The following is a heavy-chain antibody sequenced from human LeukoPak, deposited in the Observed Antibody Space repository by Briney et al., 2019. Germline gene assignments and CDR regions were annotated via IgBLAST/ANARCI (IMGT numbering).Heavy chain of an antibody. CDR1: GFTFSSYG. CDR2: IRYDGSNK. D-gene: IGHD2-2*01. J-gene: IGHJ4*02. Sequence: GGSLRLSCAASGFTFSSYGMHWVRQAPGKGLERVAFIRYDGSNKYYADSVKGRFTISRDNSKNTLYLQMNSLRAEDTAVYYCAKDRPVPAAQGGYFDYWGQGTLVTVSP. CDR3: AKDRPVPAAQGGYFDY. V-gene: IGHV3-30*02.